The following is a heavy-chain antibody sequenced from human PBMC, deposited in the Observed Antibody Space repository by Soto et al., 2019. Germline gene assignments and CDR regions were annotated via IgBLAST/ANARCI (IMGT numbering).Heavy chain of an antibody. D-gene: IGHD6-13*01. CDR2: IWYDGSKK. CDR1: GFTFSNHG. Sequence: GGSLRLSCAASGFTFSNHGMHWVRQAPGKGLEWVAVIWYDGSKKYYADSVKGRFTVSRDNSKNTLYLQMNSLRAEDTAVYFCARFTGVAAGWSLDYWGQGTPVTVSS. V-gene: IGHV3-33*01. CDR3: ARFTGVAAGWSLDY. J-gene: IGHJ4*02.